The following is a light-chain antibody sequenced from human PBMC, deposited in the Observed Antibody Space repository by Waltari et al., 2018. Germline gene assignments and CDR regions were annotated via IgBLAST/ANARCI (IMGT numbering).Light chain of an antibody. J-gene: IGKJ1*01. V-gene: IGKV3-20*01. Sequence: EIVLTQSPGTLSWSPGERATLSCRASQSVGRTLAWYQQRPGQAPRLLIYGASSRAADIPDRFAGSGSGTDFSLTINRLEPEDFAVYYCQHYLRLPVSFGQGTKVEIK. CDR2: GAS. CDR3: QHYLRLPVS. CDR1: QSVGRT.